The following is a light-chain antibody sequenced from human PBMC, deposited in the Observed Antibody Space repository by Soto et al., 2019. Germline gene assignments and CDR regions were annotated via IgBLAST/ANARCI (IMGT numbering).Light chain of an antibody. CDR1: QSISSN. CDR2: GAS. V-gene: IGKV3-15*01. CDR3: QQYNNWPPEYN. J-gene: IGKJ2*01. Sequence: EIVMTQSPATLSVSPGERATLSCRASQSISSNLAWYQQKPGQPPRLLIYGASTRATGIPARFSGSGSGTEFTLTISNLQSEDFAVYYCQQYNNWPPEYNFGQGTELEIK.